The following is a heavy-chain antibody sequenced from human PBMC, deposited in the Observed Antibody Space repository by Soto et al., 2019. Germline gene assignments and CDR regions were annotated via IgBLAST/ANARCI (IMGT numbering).Heavy chain of an antibody. CDR2: VKSKADGETT. J-gene: IGHJ4*01. CDR3: NTYPDIWGGHTPL. CDR1: GFTITNAW. Sequence: EVQLVESGGGLVKPGGSLGLSCAASGFTITNAWMHWVRQAPGKGLEWVGRVKSKADGETTDYAEPVNGRFTISRDDSRNTLSLQMNSLKIEDTAVYYCNTYPDIWGGHTPLWRHGTLVTVSS. D-gene: IGHD3-3*01. V-gene: IGHV3-15*07.